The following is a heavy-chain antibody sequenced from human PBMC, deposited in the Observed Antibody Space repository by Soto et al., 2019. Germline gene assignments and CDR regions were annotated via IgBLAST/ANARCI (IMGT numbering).Heavy chain of an antibody. CDR3: ATSSDTGYIFDF. V-gene: IGHV3-30-3*01. D-gene: IGHD3-9*01. CDR1: GFVFSSFA. J-gene: IGHJ4*02. CDR2: LSYDGTYE. Sequence: GGSLRLSCGASGFVFSSFAMHWVRQAPGKGLEWVAVLSYDGTYEHYSDSVKGRFTISRDSAKNSLYLQMNSLRAEDTAVYYCATSSDTGYIFDFWGQGTLVTVSS.